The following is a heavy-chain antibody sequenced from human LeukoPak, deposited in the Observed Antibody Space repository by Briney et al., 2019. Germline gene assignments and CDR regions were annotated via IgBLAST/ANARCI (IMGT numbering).Heavy chain of an antibody. Sequence: GESLKISCKGSGYSFTSYWIGWVRQMPGKGPEWMGIIYPGDSDTRYSPSFQGQVTISADKSISTAYLQWSSLKASDTAMYYCARDCSSTSCYPYGFDPWGQGTLVTVSS. CDR1: GYSFTSYW. CDR3: ARDCSSTSCYPYGFDP. J-gene: IGHJ5*02. D-gene: IGHD2-2*01. CDR2: IYPGDSDT. V-gene: IGHV5-51*01.